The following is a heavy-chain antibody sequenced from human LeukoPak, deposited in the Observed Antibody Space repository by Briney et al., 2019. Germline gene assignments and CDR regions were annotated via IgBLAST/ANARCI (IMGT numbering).Heavy chain of an antibody. J-gene: IGHJ4*02. CDR2: IYHSGST. D-gene: IGHD5-24*01. V-gene: IGHV4-38-2*02. CDR3: ARGDGYNY. Sequence: SETLSLTCTVSGYSISSGYYWGWIRQPPGKGLEWIGNIYHSGSTYYNPSPKSRVTISVDTSKNQFSLKLSSVTAADTAVYYCARGDGYNYWGQGTLVTVSS. CDR1: GYSISSGYY.